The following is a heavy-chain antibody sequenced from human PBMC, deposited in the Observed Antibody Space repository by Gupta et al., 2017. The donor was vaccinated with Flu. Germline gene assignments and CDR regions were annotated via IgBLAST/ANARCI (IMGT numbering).Heavy chain of an antibody. V-gene: IGHV3-66*02. CDR3: AREGIAYYGMDV. CDR1: GFPVGSNY. Sequence: EVQLVEPGGGLVQPGGSVTPSCAAAGFPVGSNYMSWVRQAPGKGLEWVSVIYSGGSTYYADSVKGRFTISRDNSKNTLYLQMNSLRAEDTAVYYCAREGIAYYGMDVWGQGTTVTGSS. CDR2: IYSGGST. J-gene: IGHJ6*02.